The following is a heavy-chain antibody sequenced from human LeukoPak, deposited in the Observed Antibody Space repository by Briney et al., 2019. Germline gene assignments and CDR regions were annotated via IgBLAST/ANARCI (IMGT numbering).Heavy chain of an antibody. Sequence: PGGTLRLSCAASGFTFSSYGMSWVRQAPGKGLEWVSAISGSGGSTYYADSVKGRFTISRDNAKNSLYLQMNSLRAEDTAVYYCARDVADYGYGLFDPWGQGTLVTVSS. J-gene: IGHJ5*02. CDR1: GFTFSSYG. CDR2: ISGSGGST. V-gene: IGHV3-23*01. D-gene: IGHD4/OR15-4a*01. CDR3: ARDVADYGYGLFDP.